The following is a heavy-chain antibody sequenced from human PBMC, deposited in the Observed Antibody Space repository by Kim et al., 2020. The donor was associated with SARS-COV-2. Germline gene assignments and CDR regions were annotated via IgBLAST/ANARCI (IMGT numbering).Heavy chain of an antibody. CDR1: GFTFSSYA. Sequence: GGSLRLSCAASGFTFSSYAMSWVRQAPGKGLEWVSAISGSGGSTYYADSVKGRFTISRDNAENTLYLQMNSLRAEDTAVYYCAKAFYGSGSSLFDYWGQGTLVTVSS. CDR2: ISGSGGST. D-gene: IGHD3-10*01. CDR3: AKAFYGSGSSLFDY. V-gene: IGHV3-23*01. J-gene: IGHJ4*02.